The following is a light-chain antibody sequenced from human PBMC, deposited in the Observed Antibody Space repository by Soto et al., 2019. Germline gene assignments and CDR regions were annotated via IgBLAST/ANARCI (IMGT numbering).Light chain of an antibody. CDR3: QQYENFPLT. J-gene: IGKJ4*01. CDR2: DAS. CDR1: QVISNY. V-gene: IGKV1-33*01. Sequence: DIQMTRSPASLSASEGDRVTITCQASQVISNYVNWYQQKPGKAPKLLIFDASNLETGVPSRFSGSGSGTDFTFTISSLQPGDIATYYCQQYENFPLTFGGGTKVDNK.